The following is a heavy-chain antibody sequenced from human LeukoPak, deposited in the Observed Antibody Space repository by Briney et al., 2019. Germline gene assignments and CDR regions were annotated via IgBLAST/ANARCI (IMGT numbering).Heavy chain of an antibody. CDR2: ISGSGGST. Sequence: GGSLRLSCAASGFTFSSYAMSWVRQAPGKGLEWVSAISGSGGSTYYADSVKGRFTISRDNSKNTLYLQMNSLRAEDTAVYYCAKLGLRLGELGIDYWGQGTLVTVSS. CDR3: AKLGLRLGELGIDY. CDR1: GFTFSSYA. V-gene: IGHV3-23*01. D-gene: IGHD3-16*01. J-gene: IGHJ4*02.